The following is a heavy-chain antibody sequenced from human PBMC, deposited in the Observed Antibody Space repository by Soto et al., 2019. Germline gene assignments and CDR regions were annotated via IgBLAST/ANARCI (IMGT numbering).Heavy chain of an antibody. J-gene: IGHJ4*02. CDR2: FNPTSGST. D-gene: IGHD6-13*01. CDR1: GYTFINYY. Sequence: QVQLVKSGAEVKKPGASVKLSCKASGYTFINYYIHWVRQAPGQGLEWMGIFNPTSGSTNYAQKFQGSVTLTMDTSTRTVYMELSSLRFDDTAVYYCARDLAAGDYWGQGTLVTVSS. V-gene: IGHV1-46*01. CDR3: ARDLAAGDY.